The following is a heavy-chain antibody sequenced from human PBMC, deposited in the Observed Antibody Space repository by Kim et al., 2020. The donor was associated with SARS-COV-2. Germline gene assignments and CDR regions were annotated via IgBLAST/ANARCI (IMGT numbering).Heavy chain of an antibody. D-gene: IGHD7-27*01. J-gene: IGHJ6*02. CDR2: ISYDGNNK. Sequence: LSLTCAASGFTFSSYGGHWVRQAPGKGLEWVAFISYDGNNKYYADSVKGRLTISRDNSKNTLYLQMNSLRAEDTAVYYCASWGFGDYDMDVWAQGTTVTVSS. CDR3: ASWGFGDYDMDV. V-gene: IGHV3-33*05. CDR1: GFTFSSYG.